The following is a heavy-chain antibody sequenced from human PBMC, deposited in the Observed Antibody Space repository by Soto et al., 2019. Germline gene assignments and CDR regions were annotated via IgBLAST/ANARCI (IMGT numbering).Heavy chain of an antibody. CDR2: IWYDGSNK. Sequence: GGSLRLSCAASGFTFSSYGMHWVRQAPGKGLEWVAVIWYDGSNKYYADSVKGRFTISRDNSKNTLYLQMNSLRAEDTAVYYCARDGAGYSNDPYGGYYYYGMDVWGQGTTVTVSS. CDR1: GFTFSSYG. D-gene: IGHD6-13*01. J-gene: IGHJ6*02. V-gene: IGHV3-33*08. CDR3: ARDGAGYSNDPYGGYYYYGMDV.